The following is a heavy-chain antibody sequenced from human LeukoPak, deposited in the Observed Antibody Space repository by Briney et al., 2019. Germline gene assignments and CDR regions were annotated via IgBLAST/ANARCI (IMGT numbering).Heavy chain of an antibody. J-gene: IGHJ5*02. CDR3: GREYSTYYVHAFDP. CDR2: ISSGGSYI. V-gene: IGHV3-11*04. Sequence: LSLTCAVYGGSFSGYYWSWIRQPPGKGLEWVSCISSGGSYIYYAESVKGRFTISRDNSKNTLFLQMNSLRTDDTAVYYCGREYSTYYVHAFDPWGQGTLVTVSS. CDR1: GGSFSGYY. D-gene: IGHD3-10*02.